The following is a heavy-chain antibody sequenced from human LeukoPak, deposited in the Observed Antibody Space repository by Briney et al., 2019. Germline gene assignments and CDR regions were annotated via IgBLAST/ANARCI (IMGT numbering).Heavy chain of an antibody. CDR1: GYSISSGYC. CDR3: ARVGGGIPAATFDY. CDR2: IYHSGST. D-gene: IGHD2-2*01. V-gene: IGHV4-38-2*02. J-gene: IGHJ4*02. Sequence: PSETLSLTCTVSGYSISSGYCWGWIRQPPGKGLEWIGSIYHSGSTYYNPSLKSRVTISVDTSKNQFSLKLSSVTAADTAVYYCARVGGGIPAATFDYWGQGTLVTVSS.